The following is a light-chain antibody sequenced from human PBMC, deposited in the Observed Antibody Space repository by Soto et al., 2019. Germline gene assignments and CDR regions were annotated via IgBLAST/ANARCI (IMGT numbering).Light chain of an antibody. CDR2: GVS. J-gene: IGKJ4*01. Sequence: ESVLTQSPDTLPLSLGQIATLSCRASQSVRSDYFAWYQQKPGQAPRVIIFGVSTRATGVPDRFSGSGSGTDCTLTISRLEPEDVALYYCQQYGNSPLTLGGGTKVDIK. CDR3: QQYGNSPLT. CDR1: QSVRSDY. V-gene: IGKV3-20*01.